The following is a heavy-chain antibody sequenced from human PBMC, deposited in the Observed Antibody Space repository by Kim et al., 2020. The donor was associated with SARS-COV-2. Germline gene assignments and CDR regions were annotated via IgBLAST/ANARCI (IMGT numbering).Heavy chain of an antibody. J-gene: IGHJ5*02. CDR3: SRDPGIGLRFLEWFEA. D-gene: IGHD3-3*01. CDR1: GGTFSSYA. V-gene: IGHV1-69*13. Sequence: SVKVSCKASGGTFSSYAISWVRQAPGHGLEWMGGIIPIFGTANYAQKFQGRVTITADESTSTAYMELSSLRAEDTAVYYFSRDPGIGLRFLEWFEAWGQ. CDR2: IIPIFGTA.